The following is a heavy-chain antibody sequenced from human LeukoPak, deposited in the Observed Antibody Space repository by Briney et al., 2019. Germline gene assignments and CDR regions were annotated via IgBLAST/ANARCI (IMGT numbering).Heavy chain of an antibody. CDR1: GYTLTGYY. CDR2: ISPKSGDT. CDR3: ATLSYGGNPVYYLDY. D-gene: IGHD4-23*01. V-gene: IGHV1-2*02. J-gene: IGHJ4*02. Sequence: ASVKVSCKASGYTLTGYYIHWVRQAPGQGLEWMGWISPKSGDTNYAQKFQGRVTMTRDTSISTAYMDLNRLTSDDTAVYYCATLSYGGNPVYYLDYWGQGTLVAVSS.